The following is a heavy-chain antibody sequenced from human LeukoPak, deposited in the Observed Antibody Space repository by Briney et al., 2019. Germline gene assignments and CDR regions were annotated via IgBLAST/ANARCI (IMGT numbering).Heavy chain of an antibody. CDR1: GFTFSSYW. D-gene: IGHD2/OR15-2a*01. CDR3: AKDPQGIVDY. V-gene: IGHV3-23*01. Sequence: GGSLRLSCAASGFTFSSYWMTWVRQAPGKGLEWVSAISGSGGSTYYADSVRGRLTISRDNSKNTLYLQMNSLRAEDTAVYYCAKDPQGIVDYWGQGTLVTVSS. J-gene: IGHJ4*02. CDR2: ISGSGGST.